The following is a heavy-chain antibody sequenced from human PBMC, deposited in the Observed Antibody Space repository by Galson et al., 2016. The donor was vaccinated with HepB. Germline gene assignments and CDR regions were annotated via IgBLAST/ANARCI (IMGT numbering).Heavy chain of an antibody. D-gene: IGHD2/OR15-2a*01. J-gene: IGHJ4*02. Sequence: ETLSLTCDVSGASISSSNWWSWVRQSPGKGLEWIGEIFHSGNTNYNPSLESRLIISVDKFENQFSLNLASVTAADTAIYYCARVQGAVISTTQHEAGLDCWGQGIMVIVSS. V-gene: IGHV4-4*02. CDR3: ARVQGAVISTTQHEAGLDC. CDR1: GASISSSNW. CDR2: IFHSGNT.